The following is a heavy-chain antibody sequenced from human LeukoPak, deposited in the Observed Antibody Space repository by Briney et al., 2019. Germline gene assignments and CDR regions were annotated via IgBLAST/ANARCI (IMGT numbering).Heavy chain of an antibody. CDR1: GFNFSRYP. J-gene: IGHJ6*03. CDR2: ISSSSGLI. D-gene: IGHD3-10*01. Sequence: GGSLRLYGETSGFNFSRYPRHWVRQAPGKGLEWVSYISSSSGLIYYADSVKGRFTISRDNAKDSLYLQMNSLRAEDTAVYYCARDQNYYGSGSQNYYYYYYMDVWGKGTTVTVSS. V-gene: IGHV3-48*01. CDR3: ARDQNYYGSGSQNYYYYYYMDV.